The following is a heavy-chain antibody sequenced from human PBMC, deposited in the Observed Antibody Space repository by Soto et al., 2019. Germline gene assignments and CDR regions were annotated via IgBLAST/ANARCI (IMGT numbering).Heavy chain of an antibody. J-gene: IGHJ5*01. V-gene: IGHV4-30-4*01. D-gene: IGHD7-27*01. Sequence: PSETLSLTCSVSGDSISNLDYFWAWIRQPPGQALEYIGYIYKSATTYYNPSFESRVAISVDTSKSRFSLNVISVTAADTAVYFCARGRYCLTGRCFPNWFDSWGQGALVTVSS. CDR1: GDSISNLDYF. CDR3: ARGRYCLTGRCFPNWFDS. CDR2: IYKSATT.